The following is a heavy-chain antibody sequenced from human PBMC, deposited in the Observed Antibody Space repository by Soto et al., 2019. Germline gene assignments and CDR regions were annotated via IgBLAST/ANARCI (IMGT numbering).Heavy chain of an antibody. J-gene: IGHJ4*02. V-gene: IGHV3-9*01. CDR2: ISWNSGSI. D-gene: IGHD6-19*01. CDR1: GFTFESYA. Sequence: EVQLVESGGGSVQPGRSLRLSCVASGFTFESYAMHWVRQVPGKGLEWASGISWNSGSIGYEDSVKGRFTISRENAQKSLYLEMNSLRVEDTAFYYCVKDIHEQWLVSHFEYWGQGALVTVSS. CDR3: VKDIHEQWLVSHFEY.